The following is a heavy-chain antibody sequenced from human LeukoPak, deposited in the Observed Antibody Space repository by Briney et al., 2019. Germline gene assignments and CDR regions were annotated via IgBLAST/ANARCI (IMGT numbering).Heavy chain of an antibody. V-gene: IGHV3-23*01. CDR3: AKAPVTSCRGAYCYPFDS. D-gene: IGHD2-21*01. CDR2: TSSSDAGT. J-gene: IGHJ4*02. CDR1: GFTVRSSY. Sequence: GGSLRLSCAASGFTVRSSYMSWVRQTPGKGLEWVAATSSSDAGTYHADSVRGRFTISRDNSKNTLYLQMNSLRAEDAAVYFCAKAPVTSCRGAYCYPFDSWGQGTLVTVSS.